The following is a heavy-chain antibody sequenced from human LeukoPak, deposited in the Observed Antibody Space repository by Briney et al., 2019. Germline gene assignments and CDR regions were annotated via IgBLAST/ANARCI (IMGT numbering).Heavy chain of an antibody. CDR2: IGWNSGSI. J-gene: IGHJ4*02. Sequence: GGSLRLSCAGSGFIFNNYAMHWVRQPPGKGLEWVSGIGWNSGSIDYADSVKGRFTISRDNAKNSLYLQMNSLRVEETAFYYCAKDNRRHYTSGPNPDSLHWGQGALVTVSS. CDR1: GFIFNNYA. CDR3: AKDNRRHYTSGPNPDSLH. V-gene: IGHV3-9*01. D-gene: IGHD6-19*01.